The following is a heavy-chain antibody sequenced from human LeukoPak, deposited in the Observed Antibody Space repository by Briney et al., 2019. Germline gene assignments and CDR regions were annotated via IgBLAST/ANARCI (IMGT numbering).Heavy chain of an antibody. V-gene: IGHV1-8*03. CDR2: MNPKSGNT. J-gene: IGHJ3*02. CDR1: GYTFTSYD. D-gene: IGHD1-26*01. Sequence: GASVKVSCKASGYTFTSYDINWVRQATGQGLEWMGWMNPKSGNTGYAQKFQGKVTFTRNTSISTAYMELSSLRSEDTAVYYCASTSLFGGSSGRAFDIWGRGTMVTVSS. CDR3: ASTSLFGGSSGRAFDI.